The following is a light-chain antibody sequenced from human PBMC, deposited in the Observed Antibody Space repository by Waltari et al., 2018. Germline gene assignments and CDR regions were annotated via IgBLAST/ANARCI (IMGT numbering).Light chain of an antibody. V-gene: IGKV4-1*01. CDR1: QNLLYNSDNKNY. Sequence: DIVMTQSPDSLAVSLGERVTINCRSRQNLLYNSDNKNYLAWFQQKPGLPPKLLIYWASTRESGVPDRFSGSGSGTEFTLTISSLQAADVAVYYCQQCYSTPYTFGQGTKLEIK. CDR3: QQCYSTPYT. CDR2: WAS. J-gene: IGKJ2*01.